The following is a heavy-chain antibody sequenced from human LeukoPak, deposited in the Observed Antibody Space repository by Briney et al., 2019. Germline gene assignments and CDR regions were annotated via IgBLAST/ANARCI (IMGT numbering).Heavy chain of an antibody. CDR1: GFTFSSYE. D-gene: IGHD4-17*01. V-gene: IGHV3-48*03. CDR3: AREVSDYLRGYFDY. CDR2: ISSSGSSI. Sequence: GGSLRLSCAASGFTFSSYEMNWVRQAPGKGLEWVSYISSSGSSIYYADSMKGRFTISRDNAKNSLYLQMNSLRAEDTAIYYCAREVSDYLRGYFDYWGQGTLVTVSS. J-gene: IGHJ4*02.